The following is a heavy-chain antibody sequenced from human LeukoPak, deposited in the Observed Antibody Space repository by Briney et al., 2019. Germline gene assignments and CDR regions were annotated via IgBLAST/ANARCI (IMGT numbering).Heavy chain of an antibody. Sequence: PGGSLRLSCAASGFTFSSYWMSWVRQAPGKGLEWVANIKQDGSEKYYVDSVKGRFTISRDNAKNSLYLQMNSLRAEDTAVYYCARTGYSGYEPDAFDIGGQGTMVTVSS. CDR1: GFTFSSYW. CDR3: ARTGYSGYEPDAFDI. D-gene: IGHD5-12*01. J-gene: IGHJ3*02. V-gene: IGHV3-7*01. CDR2: IKQDGSEK.